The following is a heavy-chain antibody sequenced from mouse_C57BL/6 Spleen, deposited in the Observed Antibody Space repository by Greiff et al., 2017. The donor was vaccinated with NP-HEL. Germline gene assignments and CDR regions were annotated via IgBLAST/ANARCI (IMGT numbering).Heavy chain of an antibody. CDR1: GYTFTDYN. CDR3: ARRRFYYGSSSYYYAMDY. J-gene: IGHJ4*01. D-gene: IGHD1-1*01. Sequence: EVQLQQSGPELVKPGASVKITCKASGYTFTDYNMDWVKQSHGKSLEWIGDINPNNGGTIYNQKFKGKATLTVDKSSSTAYMELRSLTSEDTAVYYCARRRFYYGSSSYYYAMDYWGQGTSVTVSS. V-gene: IGHV1-18*01. CDR2: INPNNGGT.